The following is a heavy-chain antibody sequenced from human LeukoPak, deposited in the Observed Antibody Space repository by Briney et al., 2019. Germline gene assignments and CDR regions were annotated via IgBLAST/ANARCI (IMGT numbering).Heavy chain of an antibody. CDR3: ARADNYDSSGRFDY. V-gene: IGHV4-4*07. D-gene: IGHD3-22*01. CDR1: GGSISSYY. J-gene: IGHJ4*02. Sequence: SETLSLTCTDSGGSISSYYWSWIRQPAGKGLEWIGRIYTSGSTNYNPSLKSRVTMPVDTSKNQFSLKLSSVTAADTAVYYWARADNYDSSGRFDYWGQGTLVTVSS. CDR2: IYTSGST.